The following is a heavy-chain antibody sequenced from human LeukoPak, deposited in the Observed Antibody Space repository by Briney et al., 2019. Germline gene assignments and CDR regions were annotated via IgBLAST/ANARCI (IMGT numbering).Heavy chain of an antibody. J-gene: IGHJ4*02. CDR2: RNGGST. V-gene: IGHV3-20*04. CDR3: ARATHYYDSSGYDY. Sequence: GGSLRLSCAASGFTFDDYGMSWVRQAPGKGLEWVSGRNGGSTGYADSVKGRFTISRDNAKHSLYLQMNSLRAEDTAFYYCARATHYYDSSGYDYWGQGTLVTVSS. D-gene: IGHD3-22*01. CDR1: GFTFDDYG.